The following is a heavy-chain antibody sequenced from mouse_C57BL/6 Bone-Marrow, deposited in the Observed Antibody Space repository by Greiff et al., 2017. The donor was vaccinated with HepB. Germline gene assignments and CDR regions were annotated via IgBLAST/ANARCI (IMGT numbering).Heavy chain of an antibody. CDR2: ISSGSSTI. CDR1: GFTFSDYG. D-gene: IGHD2-3*01. Sequence: EVKLMDSGGGLVKPGGSLKLSCAASGFTFSDYGMHWVRQAPEKGLEWVAYISSGSSTIYYADTVKGRFTISRDNAKNTLSLQMTSLRSEDTAMYYCARPDGYYGYFDVWGTGTTVTVSS. V-gene: IGHV5-17*01. J-gene: IGHJ1*03. CDR3: ARPDGYYGYFDV.